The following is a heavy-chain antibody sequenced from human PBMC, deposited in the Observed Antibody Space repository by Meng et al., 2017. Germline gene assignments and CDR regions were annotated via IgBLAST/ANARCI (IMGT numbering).Heavy chain of an antibody. V-gene: IGHV2-5*02. CDR1: GFSLSTSGVG. CDR3: AHSGGIVGATLFDY. J-gene: IGHJ4*02. CDR2: IYWDDDK. D-gene: IGHD1-26*01. Sequence: SGPTLVKPTQTLALTCTFSGFSLSTSGVGVGWIRQPPGKALEWPALIYWDDDKRYSPSLKNRLTITKDTSKNQVVLTMTNMDPVDTATYYCAHSGGIVGATLFDYWGQGTLVTVSS.